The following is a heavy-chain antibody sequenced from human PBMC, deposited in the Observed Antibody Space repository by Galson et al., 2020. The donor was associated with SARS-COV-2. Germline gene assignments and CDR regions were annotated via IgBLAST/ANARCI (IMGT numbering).Heavy chain of an antibody. CDR2: IHHTRST. V-gene: IGHV4-4*02. Sequence: SETLSLTCAVSGDSMINNNWWNWVSQSPEKGLAWIGEIHHTRSTNYNPSLKSRVTISVDTSKKQFSLKLISATAADTAMYYCARGYAYNVRAAWCYFDYWGPGTLVTVSS. CDR1: GDSMINNNW. D-gene: IGHD2-8*02. J-gene: IGHJ4*02. CDR3: ARGYAYNVRAAWCYFDY.